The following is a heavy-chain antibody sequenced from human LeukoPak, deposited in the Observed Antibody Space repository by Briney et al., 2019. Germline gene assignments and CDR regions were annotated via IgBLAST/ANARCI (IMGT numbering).Heavy chain of an antibody. CDR3: AREPKYGSGSYYLDY. J-gene: IGHJ4*02. D-gene: IGHD3-10*01. CDR1: GYSISSGYY. Sequence: SETLSLTCAVSGYSISSGYYWGWIRQPPGKGLEWIGSIYHSGSTYYNPSLKSRATISVDTSKNQFSLKLSSVTAADTAVYYCAREPKYGSGSYYLDYWGQGTLVTVSS. CDR2: IYHSGST. V-gene: IGHV4-38-2*02.